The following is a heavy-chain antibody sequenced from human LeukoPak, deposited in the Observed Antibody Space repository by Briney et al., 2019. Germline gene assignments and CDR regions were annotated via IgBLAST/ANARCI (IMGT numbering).Heavy chain of an antibody. V-gene: IGHV1-69*13. CDR3: ARESVFGSSWTYYYYGMDV. CDR2: IIPIFGTA. J-gene: IGHJ6*02. D-gene: IGHD6-13*01. Sequence: SVKVSCKASGGTFSSYAISWVRQAPGQGLEWMGGIIPIFGTANYAQKFQGRVTITADESTSTAYMELSSPRSEDTAVYYCARESVFGSSWTYYYYGMDVWGQGTTVTVSS. CDR1: GGTFSSYA.